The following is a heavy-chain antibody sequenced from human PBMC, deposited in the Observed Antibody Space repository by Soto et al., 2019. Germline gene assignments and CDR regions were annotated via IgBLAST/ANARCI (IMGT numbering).Heavy chain of an antibody. V-gene: IGHV3-21*01. CDR3: ARNRRIAVEMDV. D-gene: IGHD2-21*01. J-gene: IGHJ6*02. Sequence: GGSLRLSCVASGFTFSDYNMNWLRQTPGKGLEWVSSIASRSNYIYYADSLKGRFTVSRDNARNSPYLQVDNLRAEDTAVYYCARNRRIAVEMDVWGQGTTVTVSS. CDR1: GFTFSDYN. CDR2: IASRSNYI.